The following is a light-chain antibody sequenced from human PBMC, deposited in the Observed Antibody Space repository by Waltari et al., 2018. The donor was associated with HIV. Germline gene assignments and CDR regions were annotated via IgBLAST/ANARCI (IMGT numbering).Light chain of an antibody. Sequence: QSALTQPASVSGSRGQSITIFCNGNSSDVGKYKLLSWYQQSHGKAPKVVIYDVTDRPSGVSSRFSASKSGNTASLTISGLQPQDEGDYFCCSYAGSSTYIFGSGTLVTVL. CDR2: DVT. J-gene: IGLJ1*01. CDR1: SSDVGKYKL. CDR3: CSYAGSSTYI. V-gene: IGLV2-23*02.